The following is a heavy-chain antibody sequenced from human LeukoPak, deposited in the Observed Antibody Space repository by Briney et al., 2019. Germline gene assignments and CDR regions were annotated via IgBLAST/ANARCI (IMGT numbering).Heavy chain of an antibody. D-gene: IGHD2-2*01. J-gene: IGHJ5*02. CDR2: IYPGDSNT. Sequence: GESLKISCKGSGYSFTNYWIAWVRQMPGKGLEWMGIIYPGDSNTRYSPSFQGQVTISADKSISTAYLQWSSLKASDTATYYCARYCSSTSCYFPYNWFDPWGQGTLVTVSS. V-gene: IGHV5-51*01. CDR3: ARYCSSTSCYFPYNWFDP. CDR1: GYSFTNYW.